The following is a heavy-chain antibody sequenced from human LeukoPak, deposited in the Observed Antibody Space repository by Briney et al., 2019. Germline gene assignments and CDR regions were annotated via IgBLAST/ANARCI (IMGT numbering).Heavy chain of an antibody. J-gene: IGHJ4*02. D-gene: IGHD5-12*01. CDR1: GYTFTSYY. CDR3: ARDWGPADIVATINYFDY. Sequence: ASVKVSCKASGYTFTSYYMHWVRQAPGQGLEWMGIINPSGGSTSYAQKFQGRLTMTRDMSTSTVYMELSSLRSEDTAVYYCARDWGPADIVATINYFDYWGQGTLVTVSS. V-gene: IGHV1-46*01. CDR2: INPSGGST.